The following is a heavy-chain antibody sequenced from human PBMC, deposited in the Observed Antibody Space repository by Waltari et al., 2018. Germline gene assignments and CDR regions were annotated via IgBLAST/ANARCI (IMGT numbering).Heavy chain of an antibody. CDR3: ARDPHQIAVAHWFDP. CDR1: GFTFSVYE. J-gene: IGHJ5*02. D-gene: IGHD2-2*01. V-gene: IGHV3-48*03. Sequence: EVQLVESGGGLVQPGGSLRLSCAASGFTFSVYEMNWVRQAPGKGLEWVSYISGSGSSRDYAESVKGRFTISRDNAKNSLYLQMNNLRAEDTAVYYCARDPHQIAVAHWFDPWGQGTLVTVSS. CDR2: ISGSGSSR.